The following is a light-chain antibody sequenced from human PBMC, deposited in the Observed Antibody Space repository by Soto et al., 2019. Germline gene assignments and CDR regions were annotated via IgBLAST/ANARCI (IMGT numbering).Light chain of an antibody. Sequence: QSALTQPASVSGSPGQSITISCTGTSSDVGSYKYVSWYQHYPGKAPKLIIYEVSNRPSGVSDRFSGSKSGNTASLTISGLQAEDEDDYYCISYTTSSTVVFGGGTKVTVL. CDR2: EVS. J-gene: IGLJ2*01. V-gene: IGLV2-14*01. CDR3: ISYTTSSTVV. CDR1: SSDVGSYKY.